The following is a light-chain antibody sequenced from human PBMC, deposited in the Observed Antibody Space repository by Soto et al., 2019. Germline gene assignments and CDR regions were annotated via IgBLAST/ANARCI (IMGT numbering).Light chain of an antibody. J-gene: IGKJ2*01. Sequence: DIQMTQSPSTLSASVGDRVIITCRASQTISSWLAWYQQKPGTAPKLLIYKASGLESGVPSRFSGSGSGTEFTLTISSLQPDDFATYYCQQYKSYLYTFGQGTKVDIK. CDR3: QQYKSYLYT. CDR1: QTISSW. CDR2: KAS. V-gene: IGKV1-5*03.